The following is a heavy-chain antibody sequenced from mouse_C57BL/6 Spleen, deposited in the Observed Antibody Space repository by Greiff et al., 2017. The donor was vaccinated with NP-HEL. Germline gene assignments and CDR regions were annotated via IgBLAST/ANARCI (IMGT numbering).Heavy chain of an antibody. CDR1: GYTFTDYY. CDR2: INPNNGGT. V-gene: IGHV1-26*01. Sequence: VQLHQSGPELVKPGASVKISCKASGYTFTDYYMNWVKQSHGKSLEWIGDINPNNGGTSYNQKFKGKATLTVDKSSSTAYMELRSLTSEDSAVYYCARRGGYDYDFDYWGQGTTLTVSS. CDR3: ARRGGYDYDFDY. D-gene: IGHD2-4*01. J-gene: IGHJ2*01.